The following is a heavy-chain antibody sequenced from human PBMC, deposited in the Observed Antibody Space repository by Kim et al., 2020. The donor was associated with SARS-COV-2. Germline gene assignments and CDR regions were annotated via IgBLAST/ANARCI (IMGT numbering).Heavy chain of an antibody. CDR3: ARDDGAAARWSRMDV. CDR1: GLTFSDCD. J-gene: IGHJ6*02. V-gene: IGHV3-21*01. CDR2: ISRSSSHI. D-gene: IGHD6-6*01. Sequence: GGSLRLSCAASGLTFSDCDMNWVRQAPGKGLEWVSYISRSSSHIYYAGSVRGRFTISRDNAKNSLYLQMDSLRAEDTAVYYCARDDGAAARWSRMDVWGQGTTVTVSS.